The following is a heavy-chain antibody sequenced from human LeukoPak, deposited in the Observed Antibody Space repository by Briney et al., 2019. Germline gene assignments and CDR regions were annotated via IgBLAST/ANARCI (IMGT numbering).Heavy chain of an antibody. V-gene: IGHV1-2*02. J-gene: IGHJ4*02. Sequence: GASVKVSCKASGYTFTGYYMHWVRQAPGQGLEWMGWINPNSGGTNYAQKLQGRVTMTTDTSTSTAYMELRSLRSDDTAVYYCARDALYYYDSSGYYDEFDYWGQGTLVTVSS. D-gene: IGHD3-22*01. CDR1: GYTFTGYY. CDR3: ARDALYYYDSSGYYDEFDY. CDR2: INPNSGGT.